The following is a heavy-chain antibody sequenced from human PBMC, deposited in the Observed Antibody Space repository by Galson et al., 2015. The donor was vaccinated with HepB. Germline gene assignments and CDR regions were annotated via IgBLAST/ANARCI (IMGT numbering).Heavy chain of an antibody. J-gene: IGHJ4*02. Sequence: SLRLSCAASGFTFSSYGMHWVRQAPGMGLEWVAFIRFDGNNKYYAESVKGRFTISRANSKNTLYLQMNSLRGEDTAVYYCAKSHDFEFSVDYWGQGTLVTVSS. CDR1: GFTFSSYG. CDR3: AKSHDFEFSVDY. CDR2: IRFDGNNK. V-gene: IGHV3-30*02. D-gene: IGHD2-21*02.